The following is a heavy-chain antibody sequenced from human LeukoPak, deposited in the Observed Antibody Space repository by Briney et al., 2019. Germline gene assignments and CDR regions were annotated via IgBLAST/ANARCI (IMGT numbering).Heavy chain of an antibody. D-gene: IGHD3-3*01. V-gene: IGHV4-4*07. CDR2: IYTSGST. CDR1: GGSISSYY. Sequence: ASETLSLTCTVSGGSISSYYWSWIRQPAGKGLEWIGRIYTSGSTNYNPSLKSRVTMSVDTSKNQFSLKLSSVTAADTAVYYCARAHRGFGEIMPHDAFDIWGQGTMVTVSS. J-gene: IGHJ3*02. CDR3: ARAHRGFGEIMPHDAFDI.